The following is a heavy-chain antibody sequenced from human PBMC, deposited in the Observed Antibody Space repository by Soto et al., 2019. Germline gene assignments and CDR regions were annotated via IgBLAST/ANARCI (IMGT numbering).Heavy chain of an antibody. V-gene: IGHV3-21*01. CDR1: GFTFSSYS. J-gene: IGHJ6*03. D-gene: IGHD3-3*01. CDR2: ISSSSSYI. CDR3: ASTYDFWSGYYRKIYYYYYMDV. Sequence: GGSLRLSCAASGFTFSSYSMNWVRQAPGKGLEWVSSISSSSSYIYYADSVKGRFTISRDNAKNSLYLQMNSLRAEDTAVYYCASTYDFWSGYYRKIYYYYYMDVWGKGTTVTVSS.